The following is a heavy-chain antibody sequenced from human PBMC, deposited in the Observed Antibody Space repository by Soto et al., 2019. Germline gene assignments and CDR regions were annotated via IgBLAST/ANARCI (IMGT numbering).Heavy chain of an antibody. CDR1: GYTFTGYY. J-gene: IGHJ6*01. V-gene: IGHV1-69*06. D-gene: IGHD3-16*01. CDR2: IIPMFGTA. Sequence: SGKISCEASGYTFTGYYIHWVRQARGQGLEWMGGIIPMFGTANYAQRFQGRVTTTADKYTNTAYMELTSLTSEDTAVYYCARGDDFHYVYGVDV. CDR3: ARGDDFHYVYGVDV.